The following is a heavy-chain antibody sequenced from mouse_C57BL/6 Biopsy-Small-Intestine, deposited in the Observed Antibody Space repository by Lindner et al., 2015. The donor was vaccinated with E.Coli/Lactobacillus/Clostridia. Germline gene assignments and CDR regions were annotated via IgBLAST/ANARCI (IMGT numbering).Heavy chain of an antibody. V-gene: IGHV1-72*04. J-gene: IGHJ4*01. CDR1: GYTFSDFL. Sequence: SVKVSCKASGYTFSDFLIHWVRQAPGQGLEWMGRINPNSGDTHYAQTFQGRVTMTSDTSITTAYMELNRLRSDDTAVYYCGRGNRSFDPWGQGTLVTVSS. CDR2: INPNSGDT. CDR3: GRGNRSFDP.